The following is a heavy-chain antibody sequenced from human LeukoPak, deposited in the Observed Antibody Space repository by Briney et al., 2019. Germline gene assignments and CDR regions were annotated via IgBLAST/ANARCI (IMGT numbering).Heavy chain of an antibody. Sequence: GASVKVSCKASGYTFTSYDINWVRQATGQGLEWMGWMNPNSGNTGYAQKFQGRVTMTRNTSISTAYMELSSLRSEDTAVYYCARHCSSTICYLGMDVWAKGPRSPSP. CDR2: MNPNSGNT. J-gene: IGHJ6*02. CDR3: ARHCSSTICYLGMDV. V-gene: IGHV1-8*01. CDR1: GYTFTSYD. D-gene: IGHD2-2*01.